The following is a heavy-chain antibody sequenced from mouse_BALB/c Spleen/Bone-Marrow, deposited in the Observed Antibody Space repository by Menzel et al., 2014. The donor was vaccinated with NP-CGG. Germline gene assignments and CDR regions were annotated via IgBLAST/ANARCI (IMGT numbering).Heavy chain of an antibody. Sequence: VKLMESGAELVRPGASVKLSCKASGYSFTNYWMNWVKQRPGQGLEWIGMIHPSDSETRLNQKFKDKATLTVDKSSSTAYMQLSSPTSEDSAVYYCARFGNYKGFAYWGQGTLVTVSA. CDR3: ARFGNYKGFAY. CDR2: IHPSDSET. D-gene: IGHD2-1*01. J-gene: IGHJ3*01. CDR1: GYSFTNYW. V-gene: IGHV1-74*01.